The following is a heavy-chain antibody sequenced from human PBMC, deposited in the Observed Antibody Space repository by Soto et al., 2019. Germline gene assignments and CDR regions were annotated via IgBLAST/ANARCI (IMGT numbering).Heavy chain of an antibody. CDR2: INHSGST. D-gene: IGHD6-13*01. J-gene: IGHJ4*02. Sequence: SETLSLNCAVYGGSFSGYYWSWIRQPPGKGLEWIGEINHSGSTNYNPSLKSRVTISVDTPKNQFSLKLSSVTAADTAVYYCARGAAVYWGQGTLVTVSS. CDR1: GGSFSGYY. CDR3: ARGAAVY. V-gene: IGHV4-34*01.